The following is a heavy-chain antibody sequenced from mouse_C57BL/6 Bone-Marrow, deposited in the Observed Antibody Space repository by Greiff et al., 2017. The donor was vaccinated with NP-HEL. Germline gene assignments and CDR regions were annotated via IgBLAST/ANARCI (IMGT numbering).Heavy chain of an antibody. J-gene: IGHJ4*01. Sequence: QVQLKQSGAELVRPGTSVKVSCKASGYAFTNYLIEWVKQRPGQGLEWIGVINPGSGGTNYNEKFKGKATLTADKSSSTAYMQLSSLTSEDSAVYFCARPDGYYGDYWGQGTSVTVSS. CDR3: ARPDGYYGDY. V-gene: IGHV1-54*01. CDR2: INPGSGGT. CDR1: GYAFTNYL. D-gene: IGHD2-3*01.